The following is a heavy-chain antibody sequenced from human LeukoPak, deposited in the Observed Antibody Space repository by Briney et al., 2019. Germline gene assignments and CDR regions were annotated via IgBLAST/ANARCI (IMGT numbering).Heavy chain of an antibody. Sequence: PGGSLTLSCAGSGFTFSRYAMSWVRQAPGKGLEWVSDINDNGGGTFYADSVKGRFTVSRDNSKNTLYMQMNSLRGGDTAVYYCAKKLGSSPGDFFDYWGQGTLVTVSS. CDR1: GFTFSRYA. CDR2: INDNGGGT. J-gene: IGHJ4*02. CDR3: AKKLGSSPGDFFDY. D-gene: IGHD6-6*01. V-gene: IGHV3-23*01.